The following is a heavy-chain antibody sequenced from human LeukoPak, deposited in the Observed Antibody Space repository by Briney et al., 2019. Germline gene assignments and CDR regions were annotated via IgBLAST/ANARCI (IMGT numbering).Heavy chain of an antibody. CDR3: AREASSWYYFDY. V-gene: IGHV3-21*01. Sequence: GGSLRLSCAASGFTFRSYSMNWVRQAPGKGLEWVSSITSTSSYIYYAASFKSRFTISRDNAKNSLYLQMYSLRTQDTAADYCAREASSWYYFDYWGQGTLVTVSS. D-gene: IGHD6-13*01. CDR2: ITSTSSYI. J-gene: IGHJ4*02. CDR1: GFTFRSYS.